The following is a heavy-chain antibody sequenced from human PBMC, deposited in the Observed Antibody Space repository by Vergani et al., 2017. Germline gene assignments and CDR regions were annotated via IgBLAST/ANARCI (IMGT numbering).Heavy chain of an antibody. CDR2: INPSGGST. J-gene: IGHJ6*04. CDR1: GYTFTSYY. V-gene: IGHV1-46*01. Sequence: QVQLVQSGAEVKKPGASVKVSCKASGYTFTSYYMHWVRQAPGQGLEWMGIINPSGGSTSYAQKFQGRVTMTRDKSTSTAYMELSSLRSEDTAVYYCARGGGLRLPEDVWGKGTTVTVSS. D-gene: IGHD5-12*01. CDR3: ARGGGLRLPEDV.